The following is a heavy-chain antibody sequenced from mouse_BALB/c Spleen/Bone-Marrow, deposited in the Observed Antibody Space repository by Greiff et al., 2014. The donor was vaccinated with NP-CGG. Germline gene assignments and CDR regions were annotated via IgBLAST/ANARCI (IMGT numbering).Heavy chain of an antibody. Sequence: QVQLKESGHGLVQPSQSLSITCTVSGFSLTSSGVYWVRQSPGRGLEWLGVIWSGGSTDYNAAFKSRLSISKDNSKSQVYFKMNSLQSKDTAIYYCARKRDWDGAMDYWGQGTTVTVSS. D-gene: IGHD4-1*01. CDR2: IWSGGST. J-gene: IGHJ4*01. CDR3: ARKRDWDGAMDY. CDR1: GFSLTSSG. V-gene: IGHV2-2*03.